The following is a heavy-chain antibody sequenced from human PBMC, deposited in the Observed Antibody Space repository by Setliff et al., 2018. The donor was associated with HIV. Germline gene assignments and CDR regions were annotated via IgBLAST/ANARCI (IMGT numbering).Heavy chain of an antibody. V-gene: IGHV1-18*01. Sequence: KVSCKASGYIFTNYGISWVRQAPGQGLEWMGWITGYNGNTNYAEKFQGRVNLTIDTSTSTAYLELRSLRSDDTAVYYCARVGPESLPYTWDDEADTFDIWGQGKMVNVSS. CDR1: GYIFTNYG. CDR2: ITGYNGNT. CDR3: ARVGPESLPYTWDDEADTFDI. J-gene: IGHJ3*02. D-gene: IGHD1-1*01.